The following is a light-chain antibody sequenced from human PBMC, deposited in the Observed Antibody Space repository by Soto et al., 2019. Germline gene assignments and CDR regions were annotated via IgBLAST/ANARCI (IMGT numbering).Light chain of an antibody. CDR2: EVS. Sequence: QSALTQPASVPVPPGQSITISCTGTSSDVGAYNYVSWYQQHPGKAPKLMIYEVSNRPSGVSNRFSGSKSGNTASLTISGLQAEDEADYYCSSYTTTNTYVFGTGTKLTVL. J-gene: IGLJ1*01. V-gene: IGLV2-14*01. CDR1: SSDVGAYNY. CDR3: SSYTTTNTYV.